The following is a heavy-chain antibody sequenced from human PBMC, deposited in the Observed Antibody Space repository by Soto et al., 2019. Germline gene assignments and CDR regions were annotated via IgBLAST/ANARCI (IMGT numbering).Heavy chain of an antibody. J-gene: IGHJ4*02. CDR2: IYYSGST. CDR1: GASLSSYF. V-gene: IGHV4-59*12. D-gene: IGHD3-3*02. CDR3: ARVATSSIHYFDY. Sequence: SETLSLTCTVSGASLSSYFWTWIRQPPGKGLEWIGYIYYSGSTYYNPSLKSRVTISVDTSKNQFSLKLSSVTAADTAVYYCARVATSSIHYFDYWGQGTLVTVSS.